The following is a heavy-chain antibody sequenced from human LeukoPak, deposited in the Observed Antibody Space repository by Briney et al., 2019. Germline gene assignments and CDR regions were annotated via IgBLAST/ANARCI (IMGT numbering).Heavy chain of an antibody. Sequence: PSETLSLTCSVSYYSISRSHYWGWIRQPPGKGLEWIASIYRDGDATYNPSLKSRVIMSVDTSKNQFSLRLTSVTAADTAVYYCARVREYTLYYVGSGETFDIWGQGTMVTVSS. CDR3: ARVREYTLYYVGSGETFDI. V-gene: IGHV4-38-2*02. CDR1: YYSISRSHY. J-gene: IGHJ3*02. CDR2: IYRDGDA. D-gene: IGHD3-22*01.